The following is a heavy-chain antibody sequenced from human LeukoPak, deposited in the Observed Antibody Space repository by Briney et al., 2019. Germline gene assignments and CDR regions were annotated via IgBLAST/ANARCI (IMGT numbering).Heavy chain of an antibody. V-gene: IGHV4-59*12. CDR2: IYYNGNT. CDR1: DGSISDYY. CDR3: ARDGYSGYDFKYYFDY. D-gene: IGHD5-12*01. Sequence: SETLSLTCTVSDGSISDYYCSWIRQSPGKGLEWIGYIYYNGNTNYNPSLKSRVTISIDTSKNQFSLKLSSVTAADTAVYYCARDGYSGYDFKYYFDYWGQGTLVTVSS. J-gene: IGHJ4*02.